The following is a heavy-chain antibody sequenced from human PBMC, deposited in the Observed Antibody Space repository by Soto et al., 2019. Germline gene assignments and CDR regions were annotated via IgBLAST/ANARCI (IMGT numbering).Heavy chain of an antibody. CDR2: IVPMFGTS. D-gene: IGHD3-3*01. Sequence: QERLVQSGAEVRKPGSSVKVSCKVTGGTSTRYTINWVRQAPGQGLEWMGGIVPMFGTSKYAQKFQGRVTITADTSTNIAYMELRSLRSEDTAVYYCNRGSEYDFWSGYLWGQGTLVSVSS. CDR1: GGTSTRYT. V-gene: IGHV1-69*06. J-gene: IGHJ4*02. CDR3: NRGSEYDFWSGYL.